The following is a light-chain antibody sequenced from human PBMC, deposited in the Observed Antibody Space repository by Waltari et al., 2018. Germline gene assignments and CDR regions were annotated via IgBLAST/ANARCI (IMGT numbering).Light chain of an antibody. Sequence: DIQMTQSPSALPASVGDRVTITCRASQSTTTWLAWYQQKPGKAPNLLIYRASTLKSGVPSRFSASGSGTEFTLTISGLQPDDFATYYCQQSYRYPATFGQGTKLEI. CDR3: QQSYRYPAT. J-gene: IGKJ2*01. CDR2: RAS. V-gene: IGKV1-5*03. CDR1: QSTTTW.